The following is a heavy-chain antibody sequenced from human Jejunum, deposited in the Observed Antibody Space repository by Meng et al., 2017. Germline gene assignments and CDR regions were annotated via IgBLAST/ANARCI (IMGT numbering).Heavy chain of an antibody. D-gene: IGHD2-15*01. CDR2: ISSTSS. Sequence: DVQLVESGGGPVKPGGSLRSSCAGSGFSFSSYSMHWVRQAPGKGLEWVSSISSTSSYADSVKGRFTISRDNAENSLYLQMNSLRAEDTAVYYCARGRVVVVGTPSDYWGQGTLVTVSS. CDR3: ARGRVVVVGTPSDY. V-gene: IGHV3-21*01. CDR1: GFSFSSYS. J-gene: IGHJ4*02.